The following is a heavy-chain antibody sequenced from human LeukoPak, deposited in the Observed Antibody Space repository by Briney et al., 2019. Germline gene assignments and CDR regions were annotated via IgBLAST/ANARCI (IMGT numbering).Heavy chain of an antibody. Sequence: GGSLRLSCAASGFTFTTYNMNWVRQAPGKGLEWVSHIGSSSSTIYYADSVKGRFTISRDNAKNSLYLQMNSLRAEDTAVYYCARCLDVVTPDYWGQGTLVTVSS. V-gene: IGHV3-48*04. D-gene: IGHD4-23*01. CDR2: IGSSSSTI. CDR1: GFTFTTYN. CDR3: ARCLDVVTPDY. J-gene: IGHJ4*02.